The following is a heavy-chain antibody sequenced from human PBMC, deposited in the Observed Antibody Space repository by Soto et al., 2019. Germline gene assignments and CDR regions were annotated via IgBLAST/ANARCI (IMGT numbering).Heavy chain of an antibody. D-gene: IGHD1-26*01. V-gene: IGHV4-30-4*02. CDR1: GGSVSSGDYY. CDR3: THIVGAGYFDS. J-gene: IGHJ4*02. CDR2: IYYSGST. Sequence: SETLSLTCTVSGGSVSSGDYYWSWIRQPPGKGLEWIGYIYYSGSTYYNPSLKSRVTISEDTSKNQFSLKTEDTAVYYCSTITLTHIVGAGYFDSWGQGTLVTVSS.